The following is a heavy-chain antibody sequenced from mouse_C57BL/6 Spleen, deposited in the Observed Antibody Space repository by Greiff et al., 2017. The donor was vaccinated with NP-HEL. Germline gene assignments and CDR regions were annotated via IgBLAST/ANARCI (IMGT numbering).Heavy chain of an antibody. J-gene: IGHJ3*01. V-gene: IGHV1-82*01. CDR1: GYAFSSSW. CDR3: AREGRQLRLLAY. CDR2: IYPGDGDT. D-gene: IGHD3-2*02. Sequence: VKLVESGPELVKPGASVKISCKASGYAFSSSWMNWVKQRPGKGLEWIGRIYPGDGDTNYNGKFKGKATLTADKSSSTAYMQLSSLTSEDSAVYFCAREGRQLRLLAYWGQGTLVTVSA.